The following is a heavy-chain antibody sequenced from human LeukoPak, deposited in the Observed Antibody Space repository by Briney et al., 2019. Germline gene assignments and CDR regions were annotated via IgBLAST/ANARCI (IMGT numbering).Heavy chain of an antibody. Sequence: SETLSLTCTVSSGSTRSYYWGGVRQPPGKGLEWIGRIYTTGTTQYNPSLKSRVTMSVDTSTNQFSLNLRSMTAADTAVYYCGRQGYTASYYFFDYWSQGTLVAVS. CDR1: SGSTRSYY. V-gene: IGHV4-4*07. CDR3: GRQGYTASYYFFDY. CDR2: IYTTGTT. D-gene: IGHD1-26*01. J-gene: IGHJ4*02.